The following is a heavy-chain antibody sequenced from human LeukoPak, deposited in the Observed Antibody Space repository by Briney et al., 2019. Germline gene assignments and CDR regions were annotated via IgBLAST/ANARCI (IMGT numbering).Heavy chain of an antibody. J-gene: IGHJ5*02. CDR3: ASGEGSYYFWA. CDR2: ISSSSSTI. D-gene: IGHD1-26*01. V-gene: IGHV3-48*01. CDR1: GFTFSSYS. Sequence: GGSLRLSCAASGFTFSSYSMNWVRQAPGKGLEWVSYISSSSSTIYYADSVKGRFTISRDNAKNSLYLQMNSLRAEDTAVYYCASGEGSYYFWAWGQGTLVTVSS.